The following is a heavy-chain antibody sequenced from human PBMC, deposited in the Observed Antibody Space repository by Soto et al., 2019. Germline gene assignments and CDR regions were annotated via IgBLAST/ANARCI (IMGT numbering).Heavy chain of an antibody. CDR3: AREGARVRFLEWLPYYGMDV. CDR1: GFTFSSYE. Sequence: GGSLRLSCAASGFTFSSYEMNWVRQAPGKGLEWVSYISSSGSTIYYADSVKGRFTISRDNAKNSLYLQMNSLRAEDTAVYYCAREGARVRFLEWLPYYGMDVWGQGTTV. V-gene: IGHV3-48*03. D-gene: IGHD3-3*01. J-gene: IGHJ6*02. CDR2: ISSSGSTI.